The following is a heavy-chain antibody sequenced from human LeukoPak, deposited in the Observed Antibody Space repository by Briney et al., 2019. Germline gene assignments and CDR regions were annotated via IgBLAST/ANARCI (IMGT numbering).Heavy chain of an antibody. V-gene: IGHV3-30*03. CDR1: GFTFSSYG. CDR2: ISYDGSNK. J-gene: IGHJ3*02. Sequence: QPGGSLRLSCAASGFTFSSYGMHWVRQAPGKGLEWVAVISYDGSNKYYADSVKGRFTISRDNSKNTLYLQMNSLRAEDTAIYYCAGAGGHAFDIWGQGTMVTVSS. D-gene: IGHD6-19*01. CDR3: AGAGGHAFDI.